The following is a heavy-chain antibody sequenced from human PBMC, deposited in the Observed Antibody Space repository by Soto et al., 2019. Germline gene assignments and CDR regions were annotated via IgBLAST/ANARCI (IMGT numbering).Heavy chain of an antibody. D-gene: IGHD6-6*01. Sequence: ASVKVSCKASGYTFTGYYMHWVRQAPGQGLEWMGWINPNSGGTNYAQKFQGRVTMTRDTSISTAYMELSRLRSDDTAGYYCARDLRQIAARNYYYYGMDVWGQGTTVTVSS. CDR3: ARDLRQIAARNYYYYGMDV. V-gene: IGHV1-2*02. CDR2: INPNSGGT. J-gene: IGHJ6*02. CDR1: GYTFTGYY.